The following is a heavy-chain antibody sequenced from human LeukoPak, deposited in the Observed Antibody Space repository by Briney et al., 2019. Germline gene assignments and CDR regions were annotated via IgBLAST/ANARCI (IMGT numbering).Heavy chain of an antibody. Sequence: GESLKISCKGSGYSFTSYWIGWVRQMPGKGLEWMGIIYPGDSDTRYSPASQAQVPIPADKSISTAYLQWSSLKASDAAMYYCALGGDDFWSGYYSPAEYFQHWGQGTLVTVSS. D-gene: IGHD3-3*01. J-gene: IGHJ1*01. V-gene: IGHV5-51*01. CDR3: ALGGDDFWSGYYSPAEYFQH. CDR2: IYPGDSDT. CDR1: GYSFTSYW.